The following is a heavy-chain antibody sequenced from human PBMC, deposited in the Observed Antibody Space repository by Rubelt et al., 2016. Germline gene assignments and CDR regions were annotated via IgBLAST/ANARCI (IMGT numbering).Heavy chain of an antibody. CDR3: AGGGIAARRGGYYYGMDV. J-gene: IGHJ6*02. CDR2: ISFDGSKI. D-gene: IGHD6-6*01. V-gene: IGHV3-30*07. Sequence: GWVAVISFDGSKIYYADSVKGRFIISRENAKNSLYLQMNSLRAEDTAVYYCAGGGIAARRGGYYYGMDVWGQGTTVTVSS.